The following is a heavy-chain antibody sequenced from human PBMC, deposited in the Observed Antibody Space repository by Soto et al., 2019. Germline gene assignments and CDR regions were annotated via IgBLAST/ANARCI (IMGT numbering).Heavy chain of an antibody. CDR1: GYTFTSYY. J-gene: IGHJ6*02. V-gene: IGHV1-46*01. Sequence: QVQLVQSGAEVKKPGASVKVSCKASGYTFTSYYMHWVRQAPGQGLEWMGIINPSGGSTSYEQKVNGKVTMTRDTSTSTVYMELSSLRTEDTAVYYCARGPPPKINYYYYYGMDVWGQGTTVTVSS. CDR2: INPSGGST. CDR3: ARGPPPKINYYYYYGMDV.